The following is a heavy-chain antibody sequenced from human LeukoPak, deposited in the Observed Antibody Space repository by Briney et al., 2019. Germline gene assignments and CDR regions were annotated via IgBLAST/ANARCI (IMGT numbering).Heavy chain of an antibody. CDR3: AMGSYSSSWYSPTFDY. V-gene: IGHV4-28*01. Sequence: PSETLSLICAVSGYSIRSSNWWGLIRQPPRKGLEWIGYIYYSGSTYYNTCLKIRITMSVDTSKNQFSLQLSFVTAVDTAVYYCAMGSYSSSWYSPTFDYWGQGTLVTVSS. D-gene: IGHD6-13*01. CDR1: GYSIRSSNW. CDR2: IYYSGST. J-gene: IGHJ4*02.